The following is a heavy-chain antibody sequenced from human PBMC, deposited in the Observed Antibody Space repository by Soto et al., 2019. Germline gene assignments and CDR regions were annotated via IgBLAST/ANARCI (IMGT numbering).Heavy chain of an antibody. CDR3: ASHRVSAAGSFDY. CDR1: GYSLTTYG. V-gene: IGHV1-18*01. CDR2: ISAYNGNT. J-gene: IGHJ4*02. D-gene: IGHD6-13*01. Sequence: QVQLVQSRLEVTKPGASVKVSCKASGYSLTTYGISWVRQAPGQGLEWVGWISAYNGNTNYAQNFQGRVTMTRDTSTSTAYMDLRGLRYDDTAVYYCASHRVSAAGSFDYWGQGTLVIVSS.